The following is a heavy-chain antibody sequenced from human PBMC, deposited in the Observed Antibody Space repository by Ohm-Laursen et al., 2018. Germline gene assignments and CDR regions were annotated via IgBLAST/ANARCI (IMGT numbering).Heavy chain of an antibody. CDR2: IYGGDDT. CDR1: GFSLSTSGVA. Sequence: STQTLTLTRSFSGFSLSTSGVAVGWIRQPPGGAPDWLALIYGGDDTRYNPSLEHRLTITKDTYQNQVVLTVTNMDPSDTATYSCAHRWIQPNYYFDSWGQGILVTVSS. V-gene: IGHV2-5*02. CDR3: AHRWIQPNYYFDS. D-gene: IGHD5-18*01. J-gene: IGHJ4*02.